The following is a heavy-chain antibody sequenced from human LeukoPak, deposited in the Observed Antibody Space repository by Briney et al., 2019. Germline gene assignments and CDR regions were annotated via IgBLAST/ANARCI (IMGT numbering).Heavy chain of an antibody. J-gene: IGHJ4*02. D-gene: IGHD3-22*01. CDR1: GFTFSSYE. Sequence: GGSLRLSCAASGFTFSSYEMHWVRQAPGQGLEGVSYISSSGSTIYAADSVRGRFTISRDNDKNSLYLQMNSLRAEDTAVYYCARDKGDDYYDSSGYTYYFDYWGQGPLVTVSS. CDR2: ISSSGSTI. V-gene: IGHV3-48*03. CDR3: ARDKGDDYYDSSGYTYYFDY.